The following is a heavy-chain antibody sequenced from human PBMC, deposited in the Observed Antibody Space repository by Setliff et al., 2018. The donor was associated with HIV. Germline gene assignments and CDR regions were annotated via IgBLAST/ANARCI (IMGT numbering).Heavy chain of an antibody. Sequence: KTSETLSLTCALSGYSISNGYYWGWIRQPSGKALEWLGIVYYTGSTNYNPSLKSRVAMSVDTSRNQFSLKLTSVTAADTAVYYCARRPIKGYGPFDSWGPGTLVTVSS. V-gene: IGHV4-38-2*01. CDR1: GYSISNGYY. J-gene: IGHJ4*02. CDR3: ARRPIKGYGPFDS. CDR2: VYYTGST. D-gene: IGHD2-15*01.